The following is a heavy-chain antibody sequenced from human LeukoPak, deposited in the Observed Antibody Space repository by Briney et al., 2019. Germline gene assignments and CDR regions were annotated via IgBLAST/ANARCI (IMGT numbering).Heavy chain of an antibody. CDR3: ARDPDF. CDR1: GFMFSSYG. J-gene: IGHJ4*02. Sequence: GGSLRLSCAASGFMFSSYGMNWVRQAPGKGLEWVSYISSSSSTKYYADSVKGRFIISRDNAKNSLYLQMNSLRAEDTAVYFCARDPDFWGQGTLVTVSS. CDR2: ISSSSSTK. V-gene: IGHV3-48*01.